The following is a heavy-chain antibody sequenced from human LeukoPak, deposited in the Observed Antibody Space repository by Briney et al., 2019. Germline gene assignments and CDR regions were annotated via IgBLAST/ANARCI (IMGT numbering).Heavy chain of an antibody. CDR1: GFTFSSYG. CDR3: AKSGALYYYYGMDV. D-gene: IGHD4-17*01. CDR2: TSGSGGST. Sequence: PGGSLRLSCAASGFTFSSYGMTWVRQAPGKGLEWISGTSGSGGSTYYADSVKGRFTISRDNSKNTLYLQMNSLRADDTAVYYCAKSGALYYYYGMDVWGQGTTVTVSS. V-gene: IGHV3-23*01. J-gene: IGHJ6*02.